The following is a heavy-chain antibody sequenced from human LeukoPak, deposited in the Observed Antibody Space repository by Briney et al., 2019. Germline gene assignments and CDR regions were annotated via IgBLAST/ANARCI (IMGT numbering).Heavy chain of an antibody. CDR3: ARDRVPYCSGVSCSVDV. CDR1: GFTFSSY. CDR2: ISSTSSYI. V-gene: IGHV3-21*01. J-gene: IGHJ6*02. Sequence: GGSLRLSCAASGFTFSSYMNWVRQAPGKGLEWVSSISSTSSYIYYADSVKGRFTISRDNAKNSLYLQMNSLRADDTAVYYCARDRVPYCSGVSCSVDVWGQGTTVTVSS. D-gene: IGHD2-15*01.